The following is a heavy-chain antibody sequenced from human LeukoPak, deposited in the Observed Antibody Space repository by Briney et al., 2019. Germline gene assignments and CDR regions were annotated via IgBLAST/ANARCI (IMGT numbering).Heavy chain of an antibody. Sequence: GGSLRLSCAASGFTVSSNYMSWVRQAPGKGLEWVSVIYSGGSTYYADSVKGRFTISRDNSKNTLYLQMNSLRAEDTAVYYCAKTEREFYDYVWGSYRSTENREDYWGQGTLVTVSS. D-gene: IGHD3-16*02. V-gene: IGHV3-53*01. CDR2: IYSGGST. J-gene: IGHJ4*02. CDR1: GFTVSSNY. CDR3: AKTEREFYDYVWGSYRSTENREDY.